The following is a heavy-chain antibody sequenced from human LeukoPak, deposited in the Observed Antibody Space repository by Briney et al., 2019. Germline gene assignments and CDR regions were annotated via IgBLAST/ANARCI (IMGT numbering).Heavy chain of an antibody. CDR2: INHSGST. Sequence: LETLSLTCAVYGGSFSGYYWSWIRQPPGKGLEWIGEINHSGSTNYNPSLKSRVTISVDTSKNQFSLKLSSVTAADTAVYYCARAVRGYSYGYDYWGQGTLVTVSS. J-gene: IGHJ4*02. CDR3: ARAVRGYSYGYDY. V-gene: IGHV4-34*01. D-gene: IGHD5-18*01. CDR1: GGSFSGYY.